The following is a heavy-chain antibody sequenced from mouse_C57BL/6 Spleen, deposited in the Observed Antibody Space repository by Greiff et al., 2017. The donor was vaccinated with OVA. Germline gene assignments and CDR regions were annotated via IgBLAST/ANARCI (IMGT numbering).Heavy chain of an antibody. D-gene: IGHD2-5*01. CDR3: ARKAYYSNYFDY. Sequence: QVQLQQSGAELVKPGASVKLSCKASGYTFTSYWMQWVKQRPGQGLEWIGEIDPSDSYTNYNQKFKGKATLTVDTSSSTAYMQLSSLTSEDSAVYYCARKAYYSNYFDYWGQGTTLTVAS. CDR1: GYTFTSYW. CDR2: IDPSDSYT. V-gene: IGHV1-50*01. J-gene: IGHJ2*01.